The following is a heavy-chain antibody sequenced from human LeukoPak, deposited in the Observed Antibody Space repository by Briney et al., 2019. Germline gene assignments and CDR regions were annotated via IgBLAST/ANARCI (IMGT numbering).Heavy chain of an antibody. Sequence: ASVKVSCKASGYTFTSYGISWVRQAPGQGLEWMGWISAYNGNTNYAQKLQGRVTITTDTSTSTAYMELRSLRSDDTAVYYCARVLIVGATTVWWFDSWGQGTLVTVSS. CDR2: ISAYNGNT. CDR3: ARVLIVGATTVWWFDS. CDR1: GYTFTSYG. V-gene: IGHV1-18*01. J-gene: IGHJ5*01. D-gene: IGHD1-26*01.